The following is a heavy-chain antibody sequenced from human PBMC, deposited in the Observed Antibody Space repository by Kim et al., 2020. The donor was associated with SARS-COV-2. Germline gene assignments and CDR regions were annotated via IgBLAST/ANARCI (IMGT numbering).Heavy chain of an antibody. CDR2: ISGSGAST. J-gene: IGHJ4*02. CDR1: GFTFSNYA. D-gene: IGHD3-10*01. Sequence: GGSLRLSCAASGFTFSNYAMSWVRQAPGKGLEWVSVISGSGASTYYADSVKGRFTISRDNSKNTLYLQMNSLRAEDTAVYYCAKDMVRGVICSPDYWGQGTLVTVSS. V-gene: IGHV3-23*01. CDR3: AKDMVRGVICSPDY.